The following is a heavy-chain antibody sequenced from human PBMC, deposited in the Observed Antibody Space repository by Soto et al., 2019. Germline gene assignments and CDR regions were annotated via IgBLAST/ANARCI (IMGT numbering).Heavy chain of an antibody. CDR1: GFTFGDYY. D-gene: IGHD6-6*01. Sequence: QVHLVESGGGLVKPGGSLRLSCAASGFTFGDYYMSWIRQAPGKGLEWVSYITSSGDYTNYADSVRGRFTISRDNANNLLYLQMNSLRAEDTGVYYCAREAARPDYWGQGTLVKVSS. J-gene: IGHJ4*02. V-gene: IGHV3-11*06. CDR3: AREAARPDY. CDR2: ITSSGDYT.